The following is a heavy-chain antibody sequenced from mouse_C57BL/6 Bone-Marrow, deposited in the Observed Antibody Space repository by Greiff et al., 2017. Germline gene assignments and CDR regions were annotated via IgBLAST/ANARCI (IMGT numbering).Heavy chain of an antibody. CDR3: GRWDAY. D-gene: IGHD4-1*01. CDR2: ILPVRGST. V-gene: IGHV1-9*01. J-gene: IGHJ3*01. CDR1: GFTFTGYW. Sequence: VQLQQSGAELMKPGASVKLSCNVTGFTFTGYWIEWVKQRPGHGLEWIGEILPVRGSTNYNEKLKGQATFTADTSSNTAYMQLSGLATEDSAIYYCGRWDAYWGQGGLVTVSA.